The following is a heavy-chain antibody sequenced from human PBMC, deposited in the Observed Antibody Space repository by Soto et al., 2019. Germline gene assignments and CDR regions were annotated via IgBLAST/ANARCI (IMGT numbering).Heavy chain of an antibody. CDR2: IKSKTDGGTT. V-gene: IGHV3-15*07. D-gene: IGHD5-12*01. CDR3: PTDYDPDRDYGMDV. Sequence: EVQLVESGGGLVKPGGSLRLSCAASGFTFSNAWMNWVRQAPGKGLEWVGRIKSKTDGGTTDYAAPVKGRFTISRDDSKNTLYLQMNSLKTEDTAVYYCPTDYDPDRDYGMDVWGQGTTVTVSS. CDR1: GFTFSNAW. J-gene: IGHJ6*02.